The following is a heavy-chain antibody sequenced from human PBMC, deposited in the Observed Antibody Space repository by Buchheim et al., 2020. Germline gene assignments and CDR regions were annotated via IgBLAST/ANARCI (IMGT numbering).Heavy chain of an antibody. V-gene: IGHV3-66*02. Sequence: EVQLVESGGGLVQPGGSLRLSCAASGLSVSSNYMSWVRQAPGKGLEWVSLIYSGGTTYYADSVKGRFTISRDNSKNTLYLQMNSLRAEDTAVYYCARVLYSIRYFDSWGQGTL. CDR3: ARVLYSIRYFDS. J-gene: IGHJ4*02. CDR2: IYSGGTT. D-gene: IGHD4-11*01. CDR1: GLSVSSNY.